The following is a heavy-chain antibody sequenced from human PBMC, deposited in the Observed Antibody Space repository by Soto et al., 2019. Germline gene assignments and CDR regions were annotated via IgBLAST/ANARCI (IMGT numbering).Heavy chain of an antibody. CDR1: GYTFFTYD. D-gene: IGHD5-12*01. CDR2: ISTYSGDT. V-gene: IGHV1-18*01. CDR3: ARRHGPTTSENWFDP. Sequence: GASVKVSCKASGYTFFTYDISWVRQAPGQGLEWMGWISTYSGDTKYAQKFQGRVTMTTDTSTTTAYLELRSLRSDDTAVYYCARRHGPTTSENWFDPWGQGPLVTVSS. J-gene: IGHJ5*02.